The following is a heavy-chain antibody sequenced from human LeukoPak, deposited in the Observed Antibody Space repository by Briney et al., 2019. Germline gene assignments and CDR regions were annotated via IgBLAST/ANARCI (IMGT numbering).Heavy chain of an antibody. Sequence: SGGSLRLSCAASGFTVSSNYMSWVRQAPGKGLEWVSGINWNGGSTGYADSVKGRFTISRDNAKNSLFLHMNSLRAEDTAVYYCARVLRYCSGGNCYSGGLGYMDVWGKGTTVTISS. V-gene: IGHV3-20*04. CDR3: ARVLRYCSGGNCYSGGLGYMDV. CDR1: GFTVSSNY. D-gene: IGHD2-15*01. J-gene: IGHJ6*03. CDR2: INWNGGST.